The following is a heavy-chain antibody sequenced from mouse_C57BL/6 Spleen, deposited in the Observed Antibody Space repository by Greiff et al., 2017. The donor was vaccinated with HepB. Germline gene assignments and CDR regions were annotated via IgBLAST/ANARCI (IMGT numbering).Heavy chain of an antibody. Sequence: EVMLVESGGGLVQPGGSMKLSCVASGFTFSNYWMNWVRQSPEKGLEWVAQIRLKSDNYATHYAESVKGRFTISRDDSKSSVYLQMNNLRAEDTGIYYCTGEGLDWYFDVWGTGTTVTVSS. J-gene: IGHJ1*03. D-gene: IGHD2-4*01. V-gene: IGHV6-3*01. CDR1: GFTFSNYW. CDR3: TGEGLDWYFDV. CDR2: IRLKSDNYAT.